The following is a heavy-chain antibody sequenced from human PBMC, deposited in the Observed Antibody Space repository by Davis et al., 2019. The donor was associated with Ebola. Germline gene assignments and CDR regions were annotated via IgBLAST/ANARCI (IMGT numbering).Heavy chain of an antibody. J-gene: IGHJ5*02. V-gene: IGHV1-46*01. CDR2: INPSGGST. D-gene: IGHD3-3*01. Sequence: AASVKVSCKASGYTFTSYYMHWVRQAPGQGLEWMGIINPSGGSTSYAQKFQGRVTMTRDTSTSTVYMELSSLRSEDTAVYYCARDKRVLRFLEWRGKHKAEFRFDPWGQGTLVTVSS. CDR3: ARDKRVLRFLEWRGKHKAEFRFDP. CDR1: GYTFTSYY.